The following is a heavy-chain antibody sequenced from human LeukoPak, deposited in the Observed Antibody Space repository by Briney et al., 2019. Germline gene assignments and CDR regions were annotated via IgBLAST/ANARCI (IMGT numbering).Heavy chain of an antibody. CDR2: ISGSGGST. Sequence: GGSLRLSCAASGFTFSSYAMSWVRPAPGKGLEWVSAISGSGGSTYYADSVKGRFTISRDNSKNTLYLQMNSLRAEDTAVYYCAKDRTIFGVVIDYWGQGTPVTVSS. V-gene: IGHV3-23*01. CDR3: AKDRTIFGVVIDY. J-gene: IGHJ4*02. D-gene: IGHD3-3*01. CDR1: GFTFSSYA.